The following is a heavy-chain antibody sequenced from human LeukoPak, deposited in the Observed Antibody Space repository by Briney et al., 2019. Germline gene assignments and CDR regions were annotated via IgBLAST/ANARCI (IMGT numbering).Heavy chain of an antibody. V-gene: IGHV3-23*01. CDR1: GFTFSSYA. CDR3: AKALVVTMIVVVITPFDY. J-gene: IGHJ4*02. CDR2: ISGSGGST. D-gene: IGHD3-22*01. Sequence: ASLRLSCAASGFTFSSYAMSWVRQAPGKGLEWVSAISGSGGSTYYADSVKGRFTISRDNSKNTLYLQMNSLRAEDTAVYYCAKALVVTMIVVVITPFDYWGRGTLVTVSS.